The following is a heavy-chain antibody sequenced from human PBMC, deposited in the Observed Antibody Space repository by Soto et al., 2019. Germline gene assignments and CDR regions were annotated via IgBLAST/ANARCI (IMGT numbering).Heavy chain of an antibody. J-gene: IGHJ3*02. V-gene: IGHV3-23*01. CDR3: AKDRGSSGWYNSDAFDI. D-gene: IGHD6-19*01. CDR2: ISGSGGST. Sequence: GGSLRLSCAASGFTFSSYAMSWVRQAPGKGLEWVSAISGSGGSTCYADSVKGRFTISRDNSKNTLYLQMNSLRAEDTAVYYCAKDRGSSGWYNSDAFDIWGQGTMVTVSS. CDR1: GFTFSSYA.